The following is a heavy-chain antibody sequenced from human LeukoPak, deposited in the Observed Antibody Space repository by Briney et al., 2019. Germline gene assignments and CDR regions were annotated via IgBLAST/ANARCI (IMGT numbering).Heavy chain of an antibody. D-gene: IGHD5-24*01. CDR3: AKVMREVDMSYDY. CDR2: IHYSGGST. V-gene: IGHV3-23*01. J-gene: IGHJ4*02. Sequence: PGGSLRLSCAASGFTFSNYALSLVRQAPGKGQEWVSAIHYSGGSTYYADSVKGRFTISRDNSKNTLYLQMNSLRAEDTAVYYCAKVMREVDMSYDYWGQGALVTVSS. CDR1: GFTFSNYA.